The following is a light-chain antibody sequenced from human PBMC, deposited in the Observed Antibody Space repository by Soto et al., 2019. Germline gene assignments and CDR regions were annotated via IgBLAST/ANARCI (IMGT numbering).Light chain of an antibody. V-gene: IGKV3-11*01. Sequence: EIVLTQSPATLSLSPGERATLSCRASQSVSSYLAWYQQKPGQAPRLLIHDASNRATGIPARFSGSGSGTDFTLPISSLEPDDFAVYYCQQRSNWPLTFGGGTKVEIK. J-gene: IGKJ4*01. CDR2: DAS. CDR3: QQRSNWPLT. CDR1: QSVSSY.